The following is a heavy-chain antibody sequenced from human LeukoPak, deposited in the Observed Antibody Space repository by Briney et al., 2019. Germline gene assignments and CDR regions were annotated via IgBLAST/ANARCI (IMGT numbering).Heavy chain of an antibody. Sequence: SENLSLTCTVSGGSISSGGYYWSWIRQPPGKGLEWIGYIYHSGSTYYNPSLKSRVTISVDRSKNQFSLKLSSVTAADTAVYYCARVNYFGPGAYYRFDYWGQGTLVTVSS. V-gene: IGHV4-30-2*02. CDR2: IYHSGST. J-gene: IGHJ4*02. D-gene: IGHD3-10*01. CDR1: GGSISSGGYY. CDR3: ARVNYFGPGAYYRFDY.